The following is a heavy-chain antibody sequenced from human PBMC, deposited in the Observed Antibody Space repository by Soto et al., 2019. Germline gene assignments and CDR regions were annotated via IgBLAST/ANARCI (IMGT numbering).Heavy chain of an antibody. J-gene: IGHJ5*02. CDR2: IYHSGST. Sequence: SETLSLTCGVSGGSIRSGGYSWSWIRQPPGKGLEWIGYIYHSGSTYYHPSLKSRVTISVDRSKNQFSLKLSSVTAADKAVHYCARSSNWFDAWGQGTLVTVSS. CDR1: GGSIRSGGYS. CDR3: ARSSNWFDA. V-gene: IGHV4-30-2*01.